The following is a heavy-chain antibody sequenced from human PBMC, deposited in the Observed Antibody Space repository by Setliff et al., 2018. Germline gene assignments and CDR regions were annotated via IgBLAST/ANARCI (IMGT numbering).Heavy chain of an antibody. J-gene: IGHJ4*02. CDR3: ARSLGSGSYYNSRPFYSDY. D-gene: IGHD3-10*01. CDR1: SGSINSYY. Sequence: PSETLSLTCTVSSGSINSYYWSWVRQSPGKGLEWIGFVHFGGDTNYNPSLKSRVTISVDTSKNQFSLKLTSVTAADTAVYFCARSLGSGSYYNSRPFYSDYWGQGTLVTVSS. CDR2: VHFGGDT. V-gene: IGHV4-59*08.